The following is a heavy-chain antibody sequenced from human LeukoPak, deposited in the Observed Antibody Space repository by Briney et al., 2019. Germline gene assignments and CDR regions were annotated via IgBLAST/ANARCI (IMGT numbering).Heavy chain of an antibody. CDR2: IKEDGSEK. V-gene: IGHV3-7*01. D-gene: IGHD4-17*01. J-gene: IGHJ4*02. CDR3: ARGFATYDYGDFPAY. Sequence: PGGSLRLSCAASGFTFSSYWMSWVRQAPGKGLEWVANIKEDGSEKYYVDSVKGRFTISRDNAKNSLYLQMNSLRAEDTAVFYCARGFATYDYGDFPAYWGQGTLVTVSS. CDR1: GFTFSSYW.